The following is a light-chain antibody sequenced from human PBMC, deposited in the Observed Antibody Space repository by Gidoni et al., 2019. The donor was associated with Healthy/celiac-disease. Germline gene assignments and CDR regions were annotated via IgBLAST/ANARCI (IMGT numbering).Light chain of an antibody. CDR1: SSNIGSNT. V-gene: IGLV1-44*01. CDR2: SNN. J-gene: IGLJ2*01. Sequence: QSVLTQPPSASGTPGPRVTISCSGSSSNIGSNTVNWYQQPPGTAPKLLIYSNNQRPSGVPDRFSGSKSGTSASLAISGLQSEDEADYYCAAWDDSLNGHVVFGGGTKLTVL. CDR3: AAWDDSLNGHVV.